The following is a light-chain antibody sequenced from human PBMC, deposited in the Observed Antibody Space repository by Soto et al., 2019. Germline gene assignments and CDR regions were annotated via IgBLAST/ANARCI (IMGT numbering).Light chain of an antibody. V-gene: IGLV2-14*03. CDR2: EVS. Sequence: QSVLTQPASVSGSPGQSITISCTGTSSDVGGYNSVSWYQQHPGKAPKLMIYEVSNRPSGVSNRFSGSKSGYTASLTISGLQAEDEADYYCSSYTSRYTLLFGGGTKLTVL. J-gene: IGLJ2*01. CDR1: SSDVGGYNS. CDR3: SSYTSRYTLL.